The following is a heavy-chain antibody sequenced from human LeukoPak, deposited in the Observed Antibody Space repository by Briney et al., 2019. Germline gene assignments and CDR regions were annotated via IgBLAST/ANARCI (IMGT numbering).Heavy chain of an antibody. CDR1: GFTFSSSA. Sequence: PERSLRLSCAASGFTFSSSAMQWVRQAPGKGLEWVAVISYDGSKKYYADSVKGRFTTSRDDSKNTLYLQMNSLRGEDTAVYHCARSRSASTSGWYDYFDYWGRGTLVTVSS. CDR2: ISYDGSKK. D-gene: IGHD6-19*01. J-gene: IGHJ4*02. V-gene: IGHV3-30*04. CDR3: ARSRSASTSGWYDYFDY.